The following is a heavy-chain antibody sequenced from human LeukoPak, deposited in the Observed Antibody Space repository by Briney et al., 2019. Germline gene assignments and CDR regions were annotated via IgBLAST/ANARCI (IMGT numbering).Heavy chain of an antibody. J-gene: IGHJ5*02. Sequence: QPGGSLRLSCTASRFTFSAYAMHWVRQAPGKGLEWVSGISGSGGTTYYAHSVKGRFTISRDNSKNTLYLQMNSLRAEDTAIYYCAKDLAVVAATLVDPWGQGTLVTVSS. D-gene: IGHD2-15*01. CDR2: ISGSGGTT. CDR1: RFTFSAYA. V-gene: IGHV3-23*01. CDR3: AKDLAVVAATLVDP.